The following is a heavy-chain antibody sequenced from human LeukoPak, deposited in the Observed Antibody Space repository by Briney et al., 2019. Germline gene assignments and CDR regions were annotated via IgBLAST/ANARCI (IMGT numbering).Heavy chain of an antibody. J-gene: IGHJ2*01. CDR2: INRSGSYI. CDR3: AREAELGSSVSFDL. CDR1: GFTFSTYS. D-gene: IGHD6-6*01. Sequence: PGGSLRLSCAASGFTFSTYSMNWVRQAPGKGLEWVSSINRSGSYIFYADSVKGRFTISRDNSKNTVYLQMNSLRADDTAVYYCAREAELGSSVSFDLWGRGTLVTVSS. V-gene: IGHV3-21*01.